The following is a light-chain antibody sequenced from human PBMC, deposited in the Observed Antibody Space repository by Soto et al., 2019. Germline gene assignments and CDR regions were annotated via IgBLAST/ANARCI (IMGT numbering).Light chain of an antibody. CDR1: QSVSSSY. CDR2: GAS. CDR3: QQYGSSPPWT. J-gene: IGKJ1*01. Sequence: EIVLTQSPGTLSLSPGERATLSCRASQSVSSSYLAWYQQKPGQAPRLLIYGASSRATGIPDWFSGSGSGTDFTLTISRLEPEDFAVYYCQQYGSSPPWTFGQGTKVEMK. V-gene: IGKV3-20*01.